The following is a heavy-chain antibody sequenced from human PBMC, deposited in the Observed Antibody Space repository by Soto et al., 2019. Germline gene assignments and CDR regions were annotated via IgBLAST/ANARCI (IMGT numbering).Heavy chain of an antibody. Sequence: QVQLVESGGGVVQPGRSLRLSCAASGFTFSSYGMHWVRQAPGKGLEWVAVISYDGSNKYYADSVKGRFTISRDNSKNTLYLQMNSLRAEDTTVYYCASESLRLPDYWGQGTLVTVSS. CDR3: ASESLRLPDY. D-gene: IGHD5-12*01. CDR1: GFTFSSYG. CDR2: ISYDGSNK. J-gene: IGHJ4*02. V-gene: IGHV3-30*03.